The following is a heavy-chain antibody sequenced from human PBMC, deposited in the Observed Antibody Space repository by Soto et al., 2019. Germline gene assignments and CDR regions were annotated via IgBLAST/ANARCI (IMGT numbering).Heavy chain of an antibody. CDR2: IIPIFGTA. V-gene: IGHV1-69*13. CDR3: ARDRAGVPGAFDI. CDR1: GGTFSSYA. Sequence: SVKVSCKASGGTFSSYAISWVRRAPGQGLEWMGGIIPIFGTANYAQKFQGRVTITADESTSTAYMELSSLRAEDTAVYYCARDRAGVPGAFDIWGQGTMVTVSS. D-gene: IGHD6-19*01. J-gene: IGHJ3*02.